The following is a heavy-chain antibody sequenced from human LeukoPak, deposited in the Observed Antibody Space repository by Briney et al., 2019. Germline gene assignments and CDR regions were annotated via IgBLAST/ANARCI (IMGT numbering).Heavy chain of an antibody. Sequence: SETLSLTCTVSGGSISSYYWSWIRQPAGKGLEWIGRIYTSGSTNYNPSLKRRLTMSVGTSTNHFSLKLSSVTAADPAVYYCARERAYSWYADYWGQGTLVTVSS. V-gene: IGHV4-4*07. D-gene: IGHD6-13*01. CDR2: IYTSGST. J-gene: IGHJ4*02. CDR3: ARERAYSWYADY. CDR1: GGSISSYY.